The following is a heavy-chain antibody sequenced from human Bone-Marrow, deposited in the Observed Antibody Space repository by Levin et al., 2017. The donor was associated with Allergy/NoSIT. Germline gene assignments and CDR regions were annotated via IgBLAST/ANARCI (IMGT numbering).Heavy chain of an antibody. Sequence: PGGSLRLSCAASGFTVDDYIIHWVRQAPGKGLEWVSLISWDGDKTFYADSVRGRFTISRDNSTNSVYLQMNSRRTEDTAFYYCAKEISPRTAVAGNFDFWGQGTLVTVSS. J-gene: IGHJ4*02. CDR1: GFTVDDYI. V-gene: IGHV3-43*01. CDR2: ISWDGDKT. CDR3: AKEISPRTAVAGNFDF. D-gene: IGHD6-19*01.